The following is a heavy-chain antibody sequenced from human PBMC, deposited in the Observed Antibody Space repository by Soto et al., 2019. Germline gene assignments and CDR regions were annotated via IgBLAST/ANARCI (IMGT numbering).Heavy chain of an antibody. CDR1: GFTFDDYA. CDR3: ARTAYGQWLVFFDY. V-gene: IGHV3-9*01. CDR2: ISWNSGSI. D-gene: IGHD6-19*01. J-gene: IGHJ4*02. Sequence: GGSLRLSCAASGFTFDDYAMHWVRQAPGKGLEWVSGISWNSGSIGYADSVKGRFTISRDNAKNSLYLQMNSLRAEDTALYYCARTAYGQWLVFFDYWGQGTLVTVSS.